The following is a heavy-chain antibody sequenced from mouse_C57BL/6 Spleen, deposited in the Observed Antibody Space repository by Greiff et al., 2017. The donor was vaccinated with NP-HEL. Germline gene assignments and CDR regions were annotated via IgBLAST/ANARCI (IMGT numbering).Heavy chain of an antibody. D-gene: IGHD1-1*01. V-gene: IGHV2-5*01. CDR1: GFSLTSYG. J-gene: IGHJ1*03. CDR3: ATGSSYSDWYFDV. CDR2: IWRGGST. Sequence: VQLQQSGPGLVQPSQSLSITCTVSGFSLTSYGVHWVRQSPGKGLEWLGVIWRGGSTDYNAAFMSRLSITKDNSTSQVFFKMNSLQAEDTAIYYCATGSSYSDWYFDVWGTGTTVTVSS.